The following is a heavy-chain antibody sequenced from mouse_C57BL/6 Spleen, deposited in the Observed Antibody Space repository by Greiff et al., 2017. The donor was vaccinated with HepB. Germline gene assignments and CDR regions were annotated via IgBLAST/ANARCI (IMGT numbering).Heavy chain of an antibody. CDR2: IDPEDGET. CDR3: ASYGSSVFAY. CDR1: GFNIKDYY. J-gene: IGHJ3*01. V-gene: IGHV14-2*01. Sequence: EVQLQQSGAELVKPGASVKLSCTASGFNIKDYYMHWVKQRTEQGLEWIGRIDPEDGETKYAPKIQGKATITADTSSNTAYLQLSSLTSADTAVYYCASYGSSVFAYWGQGTLVTVSA. D-gene: IGHD1-1*01.